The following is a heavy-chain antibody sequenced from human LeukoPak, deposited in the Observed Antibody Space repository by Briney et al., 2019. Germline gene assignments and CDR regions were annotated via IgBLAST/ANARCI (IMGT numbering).Heavy chain of an antibody. CDR1: GGTFSSYA. CDR3: ARSRGYYYDSSGYYFDY. CDR2: IIPILGIG. J-gene: IGHJ4*02. V-gene: IGHV1-69*04. Sequence: SVKVSCKPSGGTFSSYAISWVRQAPGQGLEWMGQIIPILGIGNYAQKFQGRVTITADKSTSTAYMELSSLRSEDTAVYYCARSRGYYYDSSGYYFDYWGQGTLVTVSS. D-gene: IGHD3-22*01.